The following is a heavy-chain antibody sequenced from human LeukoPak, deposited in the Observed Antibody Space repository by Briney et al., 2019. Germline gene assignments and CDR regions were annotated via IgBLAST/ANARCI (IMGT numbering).Heavy chain of an antibody. D-gene: IGHD6-19*01. Sequence: PSETLSLTCTVSGGSISSYYWSWIRQPPGKGLEWIGYIYYSGSTNYNPSLKSRVTISVDTSKNQFSLKLSSVTAADTAVYYCARHRGIAVAGTWAFDIWGQGTMVTVSS. V-gene: IGHV4-59*08. CDR2: IYYSGST. CDR1: GGSISSYY. J-gene: IGHJ3*02. CDR3: ARHRGIAVAGTWAFDI.